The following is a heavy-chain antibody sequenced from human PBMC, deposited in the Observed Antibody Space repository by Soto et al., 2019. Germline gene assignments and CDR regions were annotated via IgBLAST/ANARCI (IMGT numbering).Heavy chain of an antibody. CDR2: IIPIFGTP. Sequence: SVKVSCKASGVTFSSQDMRWVRQAPGQGLEWMGGIIPIFGTPQYAEKFQDRDNAKSTLYLQMNSLTVEDGAVYYCADSWLPTSYWGPGTLVTVSS. CDR3: ADSWLPTSY. D-gene: IGHD3-10*01. J-gene: IGHJ4*02. CDR1: GVTFSSQD. V-gene: IGHV1-69*06.